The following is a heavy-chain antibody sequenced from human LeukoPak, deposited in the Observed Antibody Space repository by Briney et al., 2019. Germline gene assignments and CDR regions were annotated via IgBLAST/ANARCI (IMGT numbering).Heavy chain of an antibody. CDR1: GFTFSDYY. CDR2: ISSSGSTI. Sequence: GGSLRLSCAASGFTFSDYYMSWIRQAPGKGLEWVSYISSSGSTIYYADSVKGRFTISRDNSRNRLYLQMNSLRVEDTAVYYCTKERRGWYSENWGQGTPVTVGS. V-gene: IGHV3-11*04. CDR3: TKERRGWYSEN. D-gene: IGHD2-21*01. J-gene: IGHJ4*02.